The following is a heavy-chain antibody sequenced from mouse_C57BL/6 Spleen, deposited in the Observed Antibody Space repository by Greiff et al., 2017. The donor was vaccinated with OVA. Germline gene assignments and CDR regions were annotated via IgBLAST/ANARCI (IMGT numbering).Heavy chain of an antibody. Sequence: GGGLVQPKGSLKLSCAASGFSFNTYAMNWVRQAPGKGLEWVARIRSKSNNYATYYADSVKDRFTISRDDSESMLYLQMNNLKTEDTAMYYCVSGDRYFDVWGTGTTVTVSS. D-gene: IGHD3-3*01. V-gene: IGHV10-1*01. CDR1: GFSFNTYA. CDR3: VSGDRYFDV. J-gene: IGHJ1*03. CDR2: IRSKSNNYAT.